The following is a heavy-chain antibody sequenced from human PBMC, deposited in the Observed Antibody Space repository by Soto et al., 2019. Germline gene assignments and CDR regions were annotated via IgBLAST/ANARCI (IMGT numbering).Heavy chain of an antibody. Sequence: QVQLVESGGGVVQPGRSLRLSCAASGFSFTTYVMHWVRQAPGKGLEGVAVISHDGSYKYYGDAVKGRFTISRDTSKNGGYQEMNSLRPEDTAMYYLSKGLLGIVGTILTRYAFNIWGQGTMVTVSS. V-gene: IGHV3-30*18. CDR2: ISHDGSYK. CDR1: GFSFTTYV. D-gene: IGHD1-26*01. J-gene: IGHJ3*02. CDR3: SKGLLGIVGTILTRYAFNI.